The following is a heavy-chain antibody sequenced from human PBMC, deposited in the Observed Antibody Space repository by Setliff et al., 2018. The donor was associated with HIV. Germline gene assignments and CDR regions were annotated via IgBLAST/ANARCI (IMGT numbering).Heavy chain of an antibody. CDR2: IYPSDSNT. D-gene: IGHD7-27*01. CDR1: GYSFPTYW. Sequence: GESLKISCKGPGYSFPTYWIGWVRQKPGKGLEWMGIIYPSDSNTIYSPSFQGQVTISADKSITTAYLQWSSLEASDTAMYYCARSNWGSFHYWYFDLWGRGTLVTVSS. V-gene: IGHV5-51*01. CDR3: ARSNWGSFHYWYFDL. J-gene: IGHJ2*01.